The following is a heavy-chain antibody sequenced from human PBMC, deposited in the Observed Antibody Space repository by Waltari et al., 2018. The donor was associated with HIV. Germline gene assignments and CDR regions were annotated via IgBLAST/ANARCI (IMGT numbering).Heavy chain of an antibody. CDR1: GFTVANNY. CDR2: IFTGGNT. V-gene: IGHV3-53*02. J-gene: IGHJ6*02. CDR3: AREEGGGLDV. Sequence: EVQLVETGGGLIQPGGSLRLSCVVSGFTVANNYMSWVRQAPGKGREGVFVIFTGGNTYYTDSVKGRFTISRDNRKNTLYLQMSSLRDEDTAVYYCAREEGGGLDVWGQGTTVTVS.